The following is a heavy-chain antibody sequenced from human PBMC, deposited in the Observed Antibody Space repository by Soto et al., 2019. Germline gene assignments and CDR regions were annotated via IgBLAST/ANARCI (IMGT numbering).Heavy chain of an antibody. CDR2: ISGDGGNT. D-gene: IGHD2-15*01. Sequence: EVQLLESGGGLVQPGWSLRLSCAASGFTFSNYAMAWVRQAPGTGLEWVSSISGDGGNTYYADSMRGRVTISRNPFKDALYQTMVSLGADNTAGYCGEKELFTVVPRSDAWGQGTTVIVSS. V-gene: IGHV3-23*01. CDR1: GFTFSNYA. J-gene: IGHJ6*02. CDR3: EKELFTVVPRSDA.